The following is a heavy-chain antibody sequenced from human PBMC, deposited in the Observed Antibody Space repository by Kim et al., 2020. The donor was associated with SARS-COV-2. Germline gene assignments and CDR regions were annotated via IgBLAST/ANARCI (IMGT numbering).Heavy chain of an antibody. D-gene: IGHD2-2*01. Sequence: ASVKVSCKASGYTFTGYYMHWVRQAPGQGLEWMGWINPNSGGTNYAQKFQGRVTMTRDTSISTAYMELSRLRSDDTAVYYCASSRCSSTSCYLNWFDPWGQGTLVTVSS. CDR2: INPNSGGT. CDR3: ASSRCSSTSCYLNWFDP. CDR1: GYTFTGYY. J-gene: IGHJ5*02. V-gene: IGHV1-2*02.